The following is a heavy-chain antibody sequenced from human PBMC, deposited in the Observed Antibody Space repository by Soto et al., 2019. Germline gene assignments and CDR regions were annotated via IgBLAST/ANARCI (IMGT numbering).Heavy chain of an antibody. D-gene: IGHD3-10*01. J-gene: IGHJ4*02. CDR2: INAGNGNT. V-gene: IGHV1-3*01. CDR3: ARERYYYASGDY. CDR1: GYTFTSYA. Sequence: ASVKVSCKASGYTFTSYAMHWVRQAPGQRLEWMGWINAGNGNTKYSQKFQGRVTITRDTSASTAYMELSSLGSEDTAVYYCARERYYYASGDYWGQGTLVTVSS.